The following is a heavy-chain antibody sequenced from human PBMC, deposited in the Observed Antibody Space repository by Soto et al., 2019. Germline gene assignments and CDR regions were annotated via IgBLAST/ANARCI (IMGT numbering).Heavy chain of an antibody. CDR2: AYYRSKWYT. Sequence: QTLSLTCAISGYSVSSISAAWNLIRQSPSRGLEWLGRAYYRSKWYTDYAVSVKSRIAINPDSSKNQFSLQLNSLTPEDTAVYYCAGALTLPYYFDYWGQGTLVTVSS. V-gene: IGHV6-1*01. J-gene: IGHJ4*02. CDR1: GYSVSSISAA. CDR3: AGALTLPYYFDY.